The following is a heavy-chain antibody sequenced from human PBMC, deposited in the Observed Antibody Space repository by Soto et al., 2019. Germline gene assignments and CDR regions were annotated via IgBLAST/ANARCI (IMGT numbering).Heavy chain of an antibody. D-gene: IGHD3-10*01. CDR3: ARGVGSGSYYNQYNWFDP. CDR2: INVYNGNT. J-gene: IGHJ5*02. V-gene: IGHV1-18*01. CDR1: GYTFTNYG. Sequence: QVQLVQSGGEVKKPGASVKVSCKASGYTFTNYGISWVRQAPGQGLEWMGWINVYNGNTKYAQKVQGRVTMNTDTYTSTAYMELRSLRSDDTAVYYCARGVGSGSYYNQYNWFDPWGQGTLGTVSS.